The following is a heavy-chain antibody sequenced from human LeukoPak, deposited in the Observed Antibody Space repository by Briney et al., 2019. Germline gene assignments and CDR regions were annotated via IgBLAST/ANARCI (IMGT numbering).Heavy chain of an antibody. V-gene: IGHV3-23*01. J-gene: IGHJ4*02. D-gene: IGHD3-22*01. CDR3: AEPEGGYYDIRPD. CDR2: ISGSGGST. CDR1: GFTFGFTFRSFW. Sequence: GGSLRLSCTASGFTFGFTFRSFWMSWVRQAPGKGLEWVSAISGSGGSTYYADSVKGRFTISRDNSKNTLYLQMNSLRAEDTAVYYCAEPEGGYYDIRPDWGQGTLVTVSS.